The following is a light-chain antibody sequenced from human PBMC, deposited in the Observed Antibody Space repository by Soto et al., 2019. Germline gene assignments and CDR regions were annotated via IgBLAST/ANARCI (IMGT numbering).Light chain of an antibody. J-gene: IGLJ3*02. CDR3: SSYTSQSTVV. V-gene: IGLV2-14*01. CDR1: RSDVGGYNY. CDR2: DVS. Sequence: QSALTQPASVSGSPGQSIAISCTGTRSDVGGYNYVSWYQQPPGKAPKLIIYDVSDWPSGVSTRFSGSKSGNTASLTISGLQADDEADYYCSSYTSQSTVVFGGGTKLTVL.